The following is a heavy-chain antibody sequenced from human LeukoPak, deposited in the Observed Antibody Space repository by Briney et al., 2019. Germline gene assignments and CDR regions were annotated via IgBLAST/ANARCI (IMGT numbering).Heavy chain of an antibody. D-gene: IGHD6-19*01. J-gene: IGHJ4*02. CDR1: GLTLSSYE. V-gene: IGHV3-48*03. CDR3: ARGPYSSGWYWFDY. Sequence: GGSLRLSCAASGLTLSSYEMNWVRQAPGKGLEWVSYISSSGSTIYYADSVKGRFTISRDNAKNALYLQMNSLRAEDTAVYYCARGPYSSGWYWFDYWGQGTLVTGSS. CDR2: ISSSGSTI.